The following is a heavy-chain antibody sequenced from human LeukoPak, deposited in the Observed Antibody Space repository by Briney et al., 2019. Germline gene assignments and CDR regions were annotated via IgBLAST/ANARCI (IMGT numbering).Heavy chain of an antibody. J-gene: IGHJ4*02. Sequence: PSETLSLTCTVSGGSISSGSYYWSWIRQPAGKGLEWIGRIYTSGSTNYNPSLKSRVTISVDTSKNQFSLKLSSVTAADTAVYYCARESISGSYREYYFDCWGQGTLVTVSS. CDR1: GGSISSGSYY. V-gene: IGHV4-61*02. D-gene: IGHD1-26*01. CDR2: IYTSGST. CDR3: ARESISGSYREYYFDC.